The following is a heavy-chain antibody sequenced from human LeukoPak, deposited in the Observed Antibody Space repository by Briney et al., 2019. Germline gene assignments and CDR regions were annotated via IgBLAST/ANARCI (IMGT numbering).Heavy chain of an antibody. D-gene: IGHD5-12*01. J-gene: IGHJ4*02. CDR1: GWSFSNYH. Sequence: SETLSLTCAVYGWSFSNYHWSWIRQPPGKALEWIGEMNDSGGTTYNTFFKSRVTISMDASKNQFSLKLSSVTAADTAVYYCATIRRRGSIDYWGQGTLVTVSS. CDR2: MNDSGGT. CDR3: ATIRRRGSIDY. V-gene: IGHV4-34*01.